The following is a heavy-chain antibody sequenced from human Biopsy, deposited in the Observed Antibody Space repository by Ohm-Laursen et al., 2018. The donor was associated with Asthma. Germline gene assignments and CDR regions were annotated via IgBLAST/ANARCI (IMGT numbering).Heavy chain of an antibody. Sequence: SLRLSCAASGFAVSRDYMFWVRQAPGKGLERVSVIYSGGTSHTADTVRGRFTISRDYSKNTLYLQMHSLRAEDTAVYYCARGDSSNWSHYYFDSWGQGTLVTVSS. V-gene: IGHV3-53*01. CDR3: ARGDSSNWSHYYFDS. J-gene: IGHJ4*02. CDR2: IYSGGTS. D-gene: IGHD3-22*01. CDR1: GFAVSRDY.